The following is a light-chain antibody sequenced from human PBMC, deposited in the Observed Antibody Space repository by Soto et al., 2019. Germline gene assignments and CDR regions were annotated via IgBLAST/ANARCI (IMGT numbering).Light chain of an antibody. Sequence: QSVLTQPPSASGSPGQSVTISCTGTSSDVGRYNYISWYQQRPGKAPKLIIYEVSKRPSGVPDRLSGFKYGNTASLTVSGLQAKDEADYYCSSYAGNSRYVFGTGTKVTVL. V-gene: IGLV2-8*01. CDR1: SSDVGRYNY. J-gene: IGLJ1*01. CDR3: SSYAGNSRYV. CDR2: EVS.